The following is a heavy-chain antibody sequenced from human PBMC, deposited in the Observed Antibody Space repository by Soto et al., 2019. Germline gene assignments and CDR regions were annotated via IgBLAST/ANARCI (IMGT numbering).Heavy chain of an antibody. Sequence: GGSLRLSCAASGFTFSSYAMSWVRQAPGKGLEWVSAISGSGGSTYYADSVKGRFTISRDNSKNTLYLQMNSLRAEDRAVYYCANHRGVCGGGSCYFFDYWGQGTLVTVSS. J-gene: IGHJ4*02. CDR2: ISGSGGST. CDR1: GFTFSSYA. CDR3: ANHRGVCGGGSCYFFDY. V-gene: IGHV3-23*01. D-gene: IGHD2-15*01.